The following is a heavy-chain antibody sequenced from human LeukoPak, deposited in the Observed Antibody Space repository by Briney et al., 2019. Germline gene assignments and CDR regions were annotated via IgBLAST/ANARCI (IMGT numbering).Heavy chain of an antibody. Sequence: GGSLRLSCSASGFTDSSNYMGWVRQGPGPGLEGVSVIFSGGSTCYADSVKGRFTISRDNSKNTLYLQMNSLRGEDTAVYYCASQAYYVSSGYYYGAFDIWGQGTMVTVSS. CDR2: IFSGGST. V-gene: IGHV3-66*04. CDR3: ASQAYYVSSGYYYGAFDI. J-gene: IGHJ3*02. D-gene: IGHD3-22*01. CDR1: GFTDSSNY.